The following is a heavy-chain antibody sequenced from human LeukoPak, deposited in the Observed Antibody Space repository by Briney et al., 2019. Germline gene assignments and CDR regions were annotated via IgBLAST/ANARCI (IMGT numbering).Heavy chain of an antibody. CDR3: ARQYSSSSPDMDV. V-gene: IGHV5-51*01. CDR2: IYPGDSDT. CDR1: GSNFSSHW. J-gene: IGHJ6*03. D-gene: IGHD6-6*01. Sequence: GASLEISFQSSGSNFSSHWIGGVRQLPGKGLDWMGIIYPGDSDTRYSPSFQGQVTISADKSISTAYLQWSSLKASDTAMYYCARQYSSSSPDMDVWGKGTTVTVSS.